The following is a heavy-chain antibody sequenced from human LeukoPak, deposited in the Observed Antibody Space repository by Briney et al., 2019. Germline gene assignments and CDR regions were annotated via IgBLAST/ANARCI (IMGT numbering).Heavy chain of an antibody. V-gene: IGHV1-2*02. J-gene: IGHJ5*02. D-gene: IGHD4-17*01. CDR2: INPNSGGT. CDR3: ARDLNGDYGYNWFDR. Sequence: ASVKVSFTSSGYTFTVYYMHWVRHAPGQGLEWMGWINPNSGGTNYAQKFQGRVTMTRDTSISTAYMELSRLRSDDTAVYYCARDLNGDYGYNWFDRWGQGTLVTVSS. CDR1: GYTFTVYY.